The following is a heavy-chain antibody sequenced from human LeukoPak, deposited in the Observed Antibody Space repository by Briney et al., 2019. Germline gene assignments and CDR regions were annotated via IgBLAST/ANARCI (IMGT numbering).Heavy chain of an antibody. Sequence: PGGSLRLSCAASGFTFSSYNMNWVRQAPGKGLEWVSSISSGSSYIYYSDSVKGRFTISRDNPKNTLYLQMNSLRAEDTAIYICAKLSDGSGLPYYFDSWGQGTLVIVS. J-gene: IGHJ4*02. CDR1: GFTFSSYN. CDR3: AKLSDGSGLPYYFDS. V-gene: IGHV3-21*04. D-gene: IGHD3-10*01. CDR2: ISSGSSYI.